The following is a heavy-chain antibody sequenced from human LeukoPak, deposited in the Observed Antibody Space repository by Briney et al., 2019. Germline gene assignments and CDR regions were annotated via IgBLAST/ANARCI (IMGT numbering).Heavy chain of an antibody. CDR1: GFTFSSYW. V-gene: IGHV3-7*03. CDR2: INHNGNVN. Sequence: GGSLRLSCAASGFTFSSYWMNWARQAPGKGLEWVASINHNGNVNYYVDSVKGRFTISRDSTKNSLYLQMSNLRAEDTAVYFCARGGGLDVWGQGATVTVSS. CDR3: ARGGGLDV. J-gene: IGHJ6*02. D-gene: IGHD3-16*01.